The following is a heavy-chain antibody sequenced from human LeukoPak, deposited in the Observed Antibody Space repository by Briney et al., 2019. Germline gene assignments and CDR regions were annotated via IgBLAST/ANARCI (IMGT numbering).Heavy chain of an antibody. J-gene: IGHJ3*02. CDR2: INPDSGAT. CDR3: ARTGDPAYDAFDI. CDR1: GYIFIYHS. V-gene: IGHV1-2*02. D-gene: IGHD7-27*01. Sequence: ASVKVSCKASGYIFIYHSMHWVRQARGQGLEWMGWINPDSGATNYAQKFQGAVTMPRDTSISTAYMELSGLRSDDPAVYYCARTGDPAYDAFDIWGQGTLVIVSS.